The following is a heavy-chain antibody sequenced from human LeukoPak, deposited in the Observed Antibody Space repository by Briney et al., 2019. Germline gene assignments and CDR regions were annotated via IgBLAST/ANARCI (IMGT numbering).Heavy chain of an antibody. CDR3: ARDPPAVAINTYG. V-gene: IGHV3-66*01. CDR1: GLIVSNNF. CDR2: IYTGGYT. Sequence: PGGSLRLSCAASGLIVSNNFMLWVRQAPGKGLEWVSLIYTGGYTHFPDSVKGKLTISRDNSKNTLYLQMNNLRAEDTAVYYCARDPPAVAINTYGWGQGTLVTASS. J-gene: IGHJ4*02. D-gene: IGHD5-24*01.